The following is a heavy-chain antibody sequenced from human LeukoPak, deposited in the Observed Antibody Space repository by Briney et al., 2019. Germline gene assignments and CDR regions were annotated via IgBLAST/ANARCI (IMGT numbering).Heavy chain of an antibody. CDR2: INHRGST. V-gene: IGHV4-34*01. J-gene: IGHJ1*01. Sequence: APETLSLTCAVYGGSFSDDYWSWIRQPPGKGLEWIGEINHRGSTNYNPSLKSRVTISIDTSKNQFSLKLSSVTAADTAVFYCARTYCGGDCRFQHWGQGTLVTVSS. CDR1: GGSFSDDY. D-gene: IGHD2-21*02. CDR3: ARTYCGGDCRFQH.